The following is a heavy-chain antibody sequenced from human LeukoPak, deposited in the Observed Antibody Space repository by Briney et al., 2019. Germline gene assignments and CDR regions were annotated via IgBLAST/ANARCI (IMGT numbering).Heavy chain of an antibody. Sequence: SETLSLTCAVYGGSFSGYYWSWIRQPPGKGPEWIGEINHSGSTNYNPSLKSRVTISVDTSKNQFSLKLSSVTAADTAVYYCASVDVVVPAAIDYWGQGTLVTVSS. CDR3: ASVDVVVPAAIDY. CDR2: INHSGST. V-gene: IGHV4-34*01. CDR1: GGSFSGYY. J-gene: IGHJ4*02. D-gene: IGHD2-2*01.